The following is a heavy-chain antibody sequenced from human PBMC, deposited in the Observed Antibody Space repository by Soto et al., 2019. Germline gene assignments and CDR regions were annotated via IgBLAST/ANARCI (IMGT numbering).Heavy chain of an antibody. D-gene: IGHD3-3*01. CDR1: GGTFSSYA. J-gene: IGHJ6*02. CDR3: ARNFGVVTPAYYGMDV. Sequence: QVQLVQSGAEVKKPGSSVKVSCKASGGTFSSYAISWVRQAPGQGLEWMGGIIPIFGIANYAQKFQGRVTITADESTSTAYMELSSLRSEDTAVYYCARNFGVVTPAYYGMDVWGQGTTVTVSS. CDR2: IIPIFGIA. V-gene: IGHV1-69*01.